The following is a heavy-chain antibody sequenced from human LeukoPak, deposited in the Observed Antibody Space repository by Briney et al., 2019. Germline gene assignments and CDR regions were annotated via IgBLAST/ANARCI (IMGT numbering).Heavy chain of an antibody. J-gene: IGHJ6*02. D-gene: IGHD6-13*01. CDR1: GFTFRSYW. Sequence: GGSLRLSCAASGFTFRSYWMTWVRQYPGKGLEWVANIKQDGSETYYADSVKGRFTISRDNANASVFLKLSSLRAEDTGVYYCARAEVEGSWSTFHYFYGMDVWGQGTTVTVSS. V-gene: IGHV3-7*01. CDR3: ARAEVEGSWSTFHYFYGMDV. CDR2: IKQDGSET.